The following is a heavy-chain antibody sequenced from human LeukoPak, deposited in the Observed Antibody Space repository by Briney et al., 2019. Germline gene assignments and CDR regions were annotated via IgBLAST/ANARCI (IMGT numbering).Heavy chain of an antibody. V-gene: IGHV4-4*09. D-gene: IGHD2-2*01. Sequence: PSETLSLTCTISRGSISTYYWSWIRQPPGKGLEWIGYISTGGSTNYNPSLKSRVTISVDTSKNQFSLKLSSVTAADTAVYYCARADYAIYDAFDIWGQGTMVTVSS. CDR2: ISTGGST. CDR1: RGSISTYY. J-gene: IGHJ3*02. CDR3: ARADYAIYDAFDI.